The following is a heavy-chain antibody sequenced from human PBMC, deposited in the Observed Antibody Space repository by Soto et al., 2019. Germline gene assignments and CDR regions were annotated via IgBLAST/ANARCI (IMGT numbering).Heavy chain of an antibody. J-gene: IGHJ5*02. CDR3: ARSPPRGGDLVDH. Sequence: EVQLVESGGDLVQPGGSLRLSCAASGFTFRSYGMTWVRQAPGKGLEWVSAITGSGGSTYYADSVKGRFTISRDNSKNTLYLQLNNLRAEDTAVYYCARSPPRGGDLVDHWGQGILVTVSS. CDR2: ITGSGGST. V-gene: IGHV3-23*04. D-gene: IGHD2-21*02. CDR1: GFTFRSYG.